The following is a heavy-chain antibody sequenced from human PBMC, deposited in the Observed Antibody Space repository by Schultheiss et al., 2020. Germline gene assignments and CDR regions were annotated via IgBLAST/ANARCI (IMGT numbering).Heavy chain of an antibody. J-gene: IGHJ6*03. D-gene: IGHD5-12*01. Sequence: ASVKVSCKASGYTFTSYGISWVRQAPGQGLEWMGWISAYNGNTNYAQKLQGRVTMTTDTSTSTAYMELRSLRSDDTAVYYCARAGYDFGYYYYYMDVWGKGTTVTVSS. CDR1: GYTFTSYG. V-gene: IGHV1-18*01. CDR2: ISAYNGNT. CDR3: ARAGYDFGYYYYYMDV.